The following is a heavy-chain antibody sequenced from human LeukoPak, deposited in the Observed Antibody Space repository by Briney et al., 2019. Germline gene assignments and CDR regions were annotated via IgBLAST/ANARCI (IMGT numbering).Heavy chain of an antibody. Sequence: GGSLRLSCAAFGFTFSDYYMSWIRQALGKWLEWVSYISSSGSTIYYADSVKGRFTISRDNAKNSLYLQMNSLRAEDTAVYYCARAAYDFWSGYDGYYYYMDVWGKGTTVTVSS. CDR3: ARAAYDFWSGYDGYYYYMDV. CDR1: GFTFSDYY. D-gene: IGHD3-3*01. J-gene: IGHJ6*03. CDR2: ISSSGSTI. V-gene: IGHV3-11*04.